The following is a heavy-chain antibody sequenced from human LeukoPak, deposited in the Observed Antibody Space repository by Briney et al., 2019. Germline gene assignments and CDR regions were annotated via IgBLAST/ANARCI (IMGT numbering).Heavy chain of an antibody. V-gene: IGHV3-73*01. CDR3: TRVGYNSGDY. D-gene: IGHD1-1*01. CDR1: GFNFRGSA. CDR2: IRGQVNNYAT. Sequence: GGSLRLSCTASGFNFRGSAMHWVRQAPGKGLEWVGRIRGQVNNYATAYGTSVKGRFTISRDDSKSTAYLQMNSLKTEDTAVYYCTRVGYNSGDYWGQGTLVTVSS. J-gene: IGHJ4*02.